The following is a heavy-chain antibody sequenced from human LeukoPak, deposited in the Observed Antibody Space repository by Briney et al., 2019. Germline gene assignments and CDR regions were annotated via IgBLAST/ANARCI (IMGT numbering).Heavy chain of an antibody. CDR3: AREAPSMLWGYFNY. CDR2: IYYSGST. J-gene: IGHJ4*02. CDR1: GGSISSSSSY. V-gene: IGHV4-39*07. Sequence: PSETLSLTCTVSGGSISSSSSYWGWIRQPPGKGLEWIGSIYYSGSTYYNPSLKSRVTISIDTSKNQFSLELNSVTAADTAMYYCAREAPSMLWGYFNYWGQGTLVTVSS. D-gene: IGHD2-2*01.